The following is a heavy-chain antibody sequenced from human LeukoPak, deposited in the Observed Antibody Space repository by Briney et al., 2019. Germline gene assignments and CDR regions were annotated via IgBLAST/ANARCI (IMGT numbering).Heavy chain of an antibody. CDR2: ISSNGGST. Sequence: PGGSLRLSCAASGFTFSSYAMHWVRQAPGKGLEYVSAISSNGGSTYYANSVKGRFTISGDNSKNTLYLQMGSLRAEDMAVYYCARGGAAAGTWAFDIWGQGTMVTVSS. J-gene: IGHJ3*02. D-gene: IGHD6-13*01. CDR3: ARGGAAAGTWAFDI. CDR1: GFTFSSYA. V-gene: IGHV3-64*01.